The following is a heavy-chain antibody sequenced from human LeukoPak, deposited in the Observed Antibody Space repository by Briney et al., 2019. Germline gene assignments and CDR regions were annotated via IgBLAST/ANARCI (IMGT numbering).Heavy chain of an antibody. CDR1: AGSISSNSIY. Sequence: SESLSLTCPVSAGSISSNSIYWGWPRQPPGKGLEWTGSITYSRSTYYNPSPERRVTISVSTSKNQFSLTLSSVTVADTAVYYCARNRYYYGSGHYGVPNWFDPWGQGTLVTVSS. V-gene: IGHV4-39*01. CDR2: ITYSRST. CDR3: ARNRYYYGSGHYGVPNWFDP. D-gene: IGHD3-10*01. J-gene: IGHJ5*02.